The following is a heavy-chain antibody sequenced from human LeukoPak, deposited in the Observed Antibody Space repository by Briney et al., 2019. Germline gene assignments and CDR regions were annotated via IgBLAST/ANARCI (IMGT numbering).Heavy chain of an antibody. Sequence: ASVKVSCKASGYTFTSYGISRVRQAPGQGLEWMGWISAYNGNTNYAQKLQGRVTMTTDTSTSTAYMELRSLRSDDTAVYYCARTEAPRAYYDFWSGYYTSDYWGQGTLVTVSS. CDR1: GYTFTSYG. V-gene: IGHV1-18*01. CDR2: ISAYNGNT. D-gene: IGHD3-3*01. CDR3: ARTEAPRAYYDFWSGYYTSDY. J-gene: IGHJ4*02.